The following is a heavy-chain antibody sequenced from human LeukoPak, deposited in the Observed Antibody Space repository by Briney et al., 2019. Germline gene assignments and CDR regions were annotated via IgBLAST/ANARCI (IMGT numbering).Heavy chain of an antibody. CDR1: GYTFTSCY. CDR3: ARDEVLTPFDY. Sequence: RASVKVSCTASGYTFTSCYMHWVRQAPGQGLEWMGIINPSGGSTSYAQKFQGRVTMTRDTSTSTVYMELSSLRSEDTAVYYCARDEVLTPFDYWGQGTLVTVSS. V-gene: IGHV1-46*01. J-gene: IGHJ4*02. CDR2: INPSGGST. D-gene: IGHD4/OR15-4a*01.